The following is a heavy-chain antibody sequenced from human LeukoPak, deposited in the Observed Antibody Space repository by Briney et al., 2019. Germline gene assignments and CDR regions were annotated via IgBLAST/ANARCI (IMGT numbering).Heavy chain of an antibody. CDR2: INTDGSDT. CDR3: ARVESGACSNSRCRNIDF. J-gene: IGHJ4*02. Sequence: GGSLRLSCAGSGFTFSKYWLHWVRQAPGKGLVWVSRINTDGSDTSYADFVKGRVTISRDNAKNTLYLQMSSLRAEDTAVYYCARVESGACSNSRCRNIDFWGQRPLVTVSS. D-gene: IGHD2-2*01. V-gene: IGHV3-74*01. CDR1: GFTFSKYW.